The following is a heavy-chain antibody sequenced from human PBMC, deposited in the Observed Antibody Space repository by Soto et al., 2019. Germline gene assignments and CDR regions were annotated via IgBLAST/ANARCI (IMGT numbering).Heavy chain of an antibody. D-gene: IGHD3-10*01. CDR3: AREGGSGRSYYYYGMDV. V-gene: IGHV3-33*01. J-gene: IGHJ6*02. CDR2: IWYDGSNK. CDR1: GFTFSSYG. Sequence: QVQLVESGGGVVQPGRSLRLSCAASGFTFSSYGMHWVRQAPGKGLEWVAVIWYDGSNKYYADSVKGRFTISRDNSKNTLYLQMNSLRAEDTAVYYCAREGGSGRSYYYYGMDVWGQGTTVTVSS.